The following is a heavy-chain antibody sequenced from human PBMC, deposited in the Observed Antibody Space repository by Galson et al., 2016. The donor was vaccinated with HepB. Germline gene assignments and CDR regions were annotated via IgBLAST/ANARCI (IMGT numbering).Heavy chain of an antibody. CDR2: IDQSGSA. Sequence: LSLTCAVYGGSFSTYYWSWIRQSPGKGLEWIGEIDQSGSANYNPSHKSRVTMSVDKSRNQFSLKLSSVTAADTAIYYCARGYFFVWAVAGYYFDYWGQGILVTVSS. J-gene: IGHJ4*02. CDR3: ARGYFFVWAVAGYYFDY. V-gene: IGHV4-34*01. CDR1: GGSFSTYY. D-gene: IGHD6-19*01.